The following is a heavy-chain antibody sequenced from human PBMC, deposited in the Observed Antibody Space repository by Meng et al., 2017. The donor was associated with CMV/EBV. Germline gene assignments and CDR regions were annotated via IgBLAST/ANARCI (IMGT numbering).Heavy chain of an antibody. CDR2: IWYDGSNK. CDR1: GFTFSSYG. D-gene: IGHD4-17*01. CDR3: AKDLRTTAFDY. J-gene: IGHJ4*02. V-gene: IGHV3-33*06. Sequence: LKISCAASGFTFSSYGMHWVRQAPGKGLEWVAVIWYDGSNKYYADSVKGRFTISRDNSKNTLYLQMNSLRAEDTAVYYCAKDLRTTAFDYWGQGTLVTVSS.